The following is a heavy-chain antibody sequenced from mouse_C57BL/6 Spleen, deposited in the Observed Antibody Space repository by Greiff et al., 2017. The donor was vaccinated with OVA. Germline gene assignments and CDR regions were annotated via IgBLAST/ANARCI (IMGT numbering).Heavy chain of an antibody. CDR3: ARILRYYFDY. V-gene: IGHV1-50*01. CDR2: IDPSDSYT. D-gene: IGHD1-1*01. J-gene: IGHJ2*01. CDR1: GYTFTSYW. Sequence: VQLQQPGAELVKPGASVTLSCKASGYTFTSYWMQWVKQRPGQGLEWIGEIDPSDSYTNYNQKFKGKATLTVDTSSSTAYMQLSSLTSADSAVYYCARILRYYFDYWGQGTTLTVSS.